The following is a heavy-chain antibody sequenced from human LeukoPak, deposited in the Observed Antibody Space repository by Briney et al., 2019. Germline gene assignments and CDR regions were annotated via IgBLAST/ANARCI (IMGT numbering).Heavy chain of an antibody. CDR3: ARKMSVVTARYYYYYGMDV. J-gene: IGHJ6*02. Sequence: PSETLSLTCTVSGGSISSYYWSWIRQPPGMGLEWIGYIYYSGSTNYNPSLKSRVTISVDTSKNQFSLKLSSVTAADTAVYYCARKMSVVTARYYYYYGMDVWGQGTTVTVSS. V-gene: IGHV4-59*01. CDR2: IYYSGST. D-gene: IGHD2-21*02. CDR1: GGSISSYY.